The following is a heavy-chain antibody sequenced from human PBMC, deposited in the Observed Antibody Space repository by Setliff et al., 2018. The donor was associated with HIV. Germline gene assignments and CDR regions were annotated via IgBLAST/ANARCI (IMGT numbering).Heavy chain of an antibody. D-gene: IGHD2-8*02. CDR3: ARGKSGFETTGIDYAYWYFDY. Sequence: GGSLRLSCTASGFTFRYFTMSWVRQAPGKGLEWLGFIRSTAYSGTTQYAASVKDRFTISRDNSKSIAYLQMNTLRSDDTAVYYCARGKSGFETTGIDYAYWYFDYWGQGTLVTVSS. V-gene: IGHV3-49*04. CDR1: GFTFRYFT. J-gene: IGHJ4*02. CDR2: IRSTAYSGTT.